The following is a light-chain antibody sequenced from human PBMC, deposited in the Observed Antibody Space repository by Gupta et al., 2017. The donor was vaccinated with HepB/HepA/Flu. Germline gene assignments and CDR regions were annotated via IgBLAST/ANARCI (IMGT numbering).Light chain of an antibody. Sequence: DIQMTQSPSSLSASVGDRVTITCQASQDISNYLNWYQQKPGKAPKLLIYDASNLETGVPSRFSGSGFGTDFTFTISSRQQEDIATYYCQQYDNLPLFTFGHGTKVDIK. CDR2: DAS. CDR3: QQYDNLPLFT. CDR1: QDISNY. J-gene: IGKJ3*01. V-gene: IGKV1-33*01.